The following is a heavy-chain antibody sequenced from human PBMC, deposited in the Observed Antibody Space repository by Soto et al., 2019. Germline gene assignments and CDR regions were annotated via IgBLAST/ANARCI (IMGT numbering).Heavy chain of an antibody. J-gene: IGHJ3*02. Sequence: RASVKVSCKASGYTFTGYYMHWVRQAPGQGLEWMGWINPNSGGTNYAQKFQGWVTMTRDTSISTAYMELSRLRSDDTAVYYCARDTSYYDFWSGYYGAFDIWGQGTMVTVSS. CDR2: INPNSGGT. CDR3: ARDTSYYDFWSGYYGAFDI. CDR1: GYTFTGYY. D-gene: IGHD3-3*01. V-gene: IGHV1-2*04.